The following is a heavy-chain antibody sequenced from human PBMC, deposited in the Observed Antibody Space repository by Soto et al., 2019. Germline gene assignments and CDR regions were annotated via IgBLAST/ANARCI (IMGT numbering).Heavy chain of an antibody. V-gene: IGHV3-48*02. CDR3: AGSYSSGNWYFDY. J-gene: IGHJ4*02. D-gene: IGHD3-10*01. CDR1: GFSFSAHS. Sequence: PGGSLRLSCAASGFSFSAHSMNWVRQAPGKGLEWIAYTSTSSTTKYYADSVRGRFSISRDNANDLLYLDMDKLRDEDTGIYYCAGSYSSGNWYFDYWGLGTPVTVS. CDR2: TSTSSTTK.